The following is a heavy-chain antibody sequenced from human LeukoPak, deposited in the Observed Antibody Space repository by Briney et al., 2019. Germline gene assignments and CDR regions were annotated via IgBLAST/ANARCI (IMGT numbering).Heavy chain of an antibody. CDR1: GGSISSYY. D-gene: IGHD3-16*01. Sequence: SETLSLTCTVSGGSISSYYWSWIRRPPGKGLEWIGYIYYSGSTNYNPSLKSRVTISVDTSKNQFSLKLSSVTAADTAVYYCARDGGDDAFDIWGQGTMVTVSS. CDR3: ARDGGDDAFDI. J-gene: IGHJ3*02. CDR2: IYYSGST. V-gene: IGHV4-59*01.